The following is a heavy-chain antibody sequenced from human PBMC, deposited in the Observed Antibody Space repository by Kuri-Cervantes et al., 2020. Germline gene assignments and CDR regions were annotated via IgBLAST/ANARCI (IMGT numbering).Heavy chain of an antibody. D-gene: IGHD3-22*01. Sequence: GESLKISCAASGFTFSRYSMNWVRQAPGKGLEWVSYISSSSSTIYYADSVKGRSTISRDNAKNSLYLQMNSLRAEDTAVYYCAREGFYYDSSGRNWFDPWGQGTLVTVSS. CDR1: GFTFSRYS. CDR3: AREGFYYDSSGRNWFDP. CDR2: ISSSSSTI. J-gene: IGHJ5*02. V-gene: IGHV3-48*01.